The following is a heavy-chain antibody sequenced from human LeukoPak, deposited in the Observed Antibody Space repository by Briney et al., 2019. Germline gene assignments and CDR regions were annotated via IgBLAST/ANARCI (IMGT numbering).Heavy chain of an antibody. V-gene: IGHV1-18*01. D-gene: IGHD3-10*01. CDR2: ISIYNGNT. CDR3: ARVTLWFGETGHFDY. J-gene: IGHJ4*02. Sequence: ASVKVSCKASRYTFTSYGISWVRQAPGQGLQWMGWISIYNGNTIYAQNLQGRVTMTTDTSTSTAYMELRGLRSDDTAVYYCARVTLWFGETGHFDYWGQGTLVTVSS. CDR1: RYTFTSYG.